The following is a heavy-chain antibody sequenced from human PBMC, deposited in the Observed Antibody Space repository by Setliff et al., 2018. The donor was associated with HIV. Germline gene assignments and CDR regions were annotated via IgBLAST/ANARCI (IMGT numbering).Heavy chain of an antibody. CDR1: GFTFSTYW. J-gene: IGHJ3*02. Sequence: PGGSLRLSCAASGFTFSTYWMSWVRQAPGKGLEWVANIKQDGSEKYYVDSVKGRFTISRDNAKNSLYLQMSSLRAEDTAVYYCARASGYVVAFDIWGQGTMVTVSS. D-gene: IGHD5-12*01. CDR3: ARASGYVVAFDI. CDR2: IKQDGSEK. V-gene: IGHV3-7*01.